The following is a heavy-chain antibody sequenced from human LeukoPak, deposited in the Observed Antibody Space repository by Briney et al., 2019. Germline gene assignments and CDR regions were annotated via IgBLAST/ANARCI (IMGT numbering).Heavy chain of an antibody. CDR1: GFTFSSYA. CDR2: ISGSGGST. J-gene: IGHJ4*02. Sequence: GGSLRLSCAASGFTFSSYAMSWVRQAPGKGLEWVSAISGSGGSTYYADSVKGQFTISRDNSKNTLYLQMNSLRAEDTAVYYCAKTRAAGTFYFDYWGQGTLVTVSS. D-gene: IGHD6-13*01. V-gene: IGHV3-23*01. CDR3: AKTRAAGTFYFDY.